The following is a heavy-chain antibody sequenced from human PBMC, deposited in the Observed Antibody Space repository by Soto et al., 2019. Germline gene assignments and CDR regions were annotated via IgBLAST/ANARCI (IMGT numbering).Heavy chain of an antibody. D-gene: IGHD1-1*01. CDR2: SINSGSFT. CDR1: GFTFSDHY. Sequence: GGSLRLSCAASGFTFSDHYMSWIRQAPGKGLEWIGYSINSGSFTRYADSVKGRFSISRDNVKKSLYLQINSLRGDDTAIYYCVRSGDNYNLLDYWGQGTPVTVSS. V-gene: IGHV3-11*06. J-gene: IGHJ4*02. CDR3: VRSGDNYNLLDY.